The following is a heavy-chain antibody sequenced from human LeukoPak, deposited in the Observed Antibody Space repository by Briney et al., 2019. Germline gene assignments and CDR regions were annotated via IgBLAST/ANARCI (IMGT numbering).Heavy chain of an antibody. J-gene: IGHJ5*02. CDR1: GGTFSSYA. V-gene: IGHV1-69*13. CDR3: ARDQGVAVAGTGWPNWFDP. CDR2: IIPIFGTA. D-gene: IGHD6-19*01. Sequence: SVKVSCKASGGTFSSYAISWVRQAPGQGLEWMGGIIPIFGTANYAQKFKGRVTITADESTSTAYMELSSLRSEDTVVYYCARDQGVAVAGTGWPNWFDPWGQGTLVTVSS.